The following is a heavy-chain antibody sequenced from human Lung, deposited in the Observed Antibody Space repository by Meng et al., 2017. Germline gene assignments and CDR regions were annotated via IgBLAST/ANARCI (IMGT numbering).Heavy chain of an antibody. J-gene: IGHJ4*02. Sequence: QVQLVGAGGGVVQPGRSLRLSCAASGFTFSSYAMHWVRQAPGKGLEWVAVISYDGSNKYYADSVKGRFAISRDNSKNTLYLQMNSLRAEDTAVYYCARDPHYDILTGADYWGQGTLVTVSS. D-gene: IGHD3-9*01. V-gene: IGHV3-30*01. CDR3: ARDPHYDILTGADY. CDR1: GFTFSSYA. CDR2: ISYDGSNK.